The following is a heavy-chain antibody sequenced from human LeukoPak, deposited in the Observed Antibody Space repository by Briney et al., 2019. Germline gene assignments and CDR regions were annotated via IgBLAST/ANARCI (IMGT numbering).Heavy chain of an antibody. CDR2: IKSKTDGGTT. J-gene: IGHJ3*02. V-gene: IGHV3-15*01. Sequence: GGSLRLSCAASGFTFSNAWMSWVRQAPGKGLEWVGRIKSKTDGGTTDYAAPVKGRFTISRDDSKNTLYLQMNSLKTEDTAVYYCTTYTAHPDDAFDIWGQGTMVTVSS. CDR1: GFTFSNAW. D-gene: IGHD5-18*01. CDR3: TTYTAHPDDAFDI.